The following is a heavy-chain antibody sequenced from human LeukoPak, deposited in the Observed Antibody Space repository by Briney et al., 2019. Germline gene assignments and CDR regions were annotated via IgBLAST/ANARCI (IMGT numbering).Heavy chain of an antibody. CDR2: IYYSGST. J-gene: IGHJ5*02. CDR1: GGSISSYY. Sequence: SETLSLTCTVSGGSISSYYWSWIRQPPGKGLEWIGYIYYSGSTNYNPSLKSRVTISVDTSKNQFSLKLSSVTAADTAVYYCARGTMVRGVLNWFDPWGQGTLVTVSS. V-gene: IGHV4-59*08. CDR3: ARGTMVRGVLNWFDP. D-gene: IGHD3-10*01.